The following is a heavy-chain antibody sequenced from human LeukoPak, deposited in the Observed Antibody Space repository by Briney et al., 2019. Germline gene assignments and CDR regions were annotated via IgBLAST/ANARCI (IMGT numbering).Heavy chain of an antibody. J-gene: IGHJ4*02. CDR2: IDTGSTTM. CDR3: ARVAGTYFDF. CDR1: GFTFSSYD. Sequence: GGSLRLSCVASGFTFSSYDMNWVRQAPGKGLEWVSHIDTGSTTMYYADLVKGRFTISRDNAKNSLYLQLNSLRAEDTAMYYCARVAGTYFDFWGQGTLVTVSS. V-gene: IGHV3-48*01.